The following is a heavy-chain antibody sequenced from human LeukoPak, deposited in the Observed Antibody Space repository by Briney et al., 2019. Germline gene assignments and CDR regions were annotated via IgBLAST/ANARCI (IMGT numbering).Heavy chain of an antibody. CDR3: ARVEPAVSYNWFVP. CDR1: GGSFSGYY. D-gene: IGHD2-2*01. V-gene: IGHV4-34*01. J-gene: IGHJ5*02. CDR2: INHSGST. Sequence: SETLSLTCAVYGGSFSGYYWSWIRQPPGKGLEWIGVINHSGSTNYNPSLKSRVTISVDTSKNQFSLKLSSVTAADTAVYYCARVEPAVSYNWFVPWGQGTLVTVSS.